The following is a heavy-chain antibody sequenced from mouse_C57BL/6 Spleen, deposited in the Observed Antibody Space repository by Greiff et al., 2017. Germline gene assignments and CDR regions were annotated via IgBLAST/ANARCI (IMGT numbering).Heavy chain of an antibody. CDR3: ARRDGSSYVDY. CDR2: ISSGSSTI. V-gene: IGHV5-17*01. J-gene: IGHJ2*01. D-gene: IGHD1-1*01. CDR1: GFTFSDSG. Sequence: EAQGVESGGGLVKPGGSLKLSCAASGFTFSDSGMHWVRQAPEKGLEWVAYISSGSSTIYYADTVKGRFTISRDNAKNTLFLQMTSLRSEDTAMYYCARRDGSSYVDYWGQGTTLTVSS.